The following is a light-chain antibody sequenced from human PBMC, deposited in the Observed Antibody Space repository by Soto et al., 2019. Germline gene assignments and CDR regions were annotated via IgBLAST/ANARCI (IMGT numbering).Light chain of an antibody. V-gene: IGLV2-11*01. CDR2: DVN. CDR3: CSWAGNSLV. Sequence: QSALTQPSSVSGSPGQSVTISCTGTSSDVGGYNYVSWYQQHPGKAPKIKIYDVNERPAGVPDRFSGSKSGNTASLTISGLQAEDEADYYCCSWAGNSLVFGGGTKLTVL. CDR1: SSDVGGYNY. J-gene: IGLJ3*02.